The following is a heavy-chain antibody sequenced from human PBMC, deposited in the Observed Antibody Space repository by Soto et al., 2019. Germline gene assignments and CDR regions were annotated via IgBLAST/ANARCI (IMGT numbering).Heavy chain of an antibody. Sequence: QVQLVQSGAEVKKPGSSVKVSCKASGGTFSSYAISWVRQAPGQGLEWMGGIIPIFCTANYAQKFQGRVTITADEYTSTAYMELSSLRSEETDVYFCAAKDIVVVPAARNYYYYYGMAVWGQGTTVTVSS. J-gene: IGHJ6*02. CDR1: GGTFSSYA. CDR3: AAKDIVVVPAARNYYYYYGMAV. D-gene: IGHD2-2*01. CDR2: IIPIFCTA. V-gene: IGHV1-69*01.